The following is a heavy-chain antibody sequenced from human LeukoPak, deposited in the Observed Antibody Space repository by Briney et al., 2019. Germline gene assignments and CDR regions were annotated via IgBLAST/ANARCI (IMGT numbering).Heavy chain of an antibody. CDR3: ARYAWGSGPGGGAFDY. CDR2: IYTSGST. V-gene: IGHV4-59*10. CDR1: GGSIRSNN. Sequence: PSGTLSLTCAVSGGSIRSNNWWTWVRQPAGKGLEWIGRIYTSGSTNYNPSLKSRVTMSVDTSKNQFSLKLSSVTAADTAVYYCARYAWGSGPGGGAFDYWGQGTLVTVSS. J-gene: IGHJ4*02. D-gene: IGHD3-10*01.